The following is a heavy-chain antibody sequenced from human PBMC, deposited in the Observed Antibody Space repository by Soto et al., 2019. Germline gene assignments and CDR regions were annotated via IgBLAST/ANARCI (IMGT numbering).Heavy chain of an antibody. J-gene: IGHJ6*03. Sequence: EVQLVESGGGLVQPGGSLRLSCAASGFTFSSYWMSWFRQAPGKGLEWVANIKQDGSEKYYVDSVKGRFTIPRDNAKNSLYLQMNSLRAEDTAVYYCARAGYYGSGSYYSYYYYYMDVWGKGTPVTVSS. V-gene: IGHV3-7*01. CDR2: IKQDGSEK. CDR1: GFTFSSYW. D-gene: IGHD3-10*01. CDR3: ARAGYYGSGSYYSYYYYYMDV.